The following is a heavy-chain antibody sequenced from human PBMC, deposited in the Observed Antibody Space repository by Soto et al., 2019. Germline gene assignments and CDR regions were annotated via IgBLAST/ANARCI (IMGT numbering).Heavy chain of an antibody. V-gene: IGHV3-15*07. J-gene: IGHJ6*02. D-gene: IGHD6-6*01. Sequence: GGSLRLSCAASGFTFSNAWMNWVRQAPGKGLEGVGRIKSKTDGGTTDYAAPVKGRFTISRDDSKNTLYLQMNSLKTEDTAVYYCTTSKRGAARRDYYYYGMDVWGQGTTVTVSS. CDR2: IKSKTDGGTT. CDR1: GFTFSNAW. CDR3: TTSKRGAARRDYYYYGMDV.